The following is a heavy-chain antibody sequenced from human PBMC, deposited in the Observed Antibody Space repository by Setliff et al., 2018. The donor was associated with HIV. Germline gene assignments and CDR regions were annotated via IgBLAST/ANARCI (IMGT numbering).Heavy chain of an antibody. CDR2: IYHGGST. J-gene: IGHJ6*03. Sequence: PSETLSLTCAVSGGSISSSNWWSWVRQPPGKGLEWIGEIYHGGSTNYNPSLKSRVTISGDTSKNQFSLKLSPVTAADTAVYYCNIYYYYYMDVWGKGTTVTVSS. CDR3: NIYYYYYMDV. V-gene: IGHV4-4*02. CDR1: GGSISSSNW.